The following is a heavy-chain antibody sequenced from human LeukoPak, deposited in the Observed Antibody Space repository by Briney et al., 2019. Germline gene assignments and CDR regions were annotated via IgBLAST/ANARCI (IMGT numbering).Heavy chain of an antibody. CDR3: ARDLENRITMVRGVLDY. J-gene: IGHJ4*02. V-gene: IGHV1-18*01. Sequence: GSVKVSCKASGYTFTSYGISWVRQPPGQGLEWMGWISAYNGNTNYEQKLQGRVTMTTDTSTSTAYMELRSLRSDDTAVYYCARDLENRITMVRGVLDYWGQGTLVTASS. CDR1: GYTFTSYG. D-gene: IGHD3-10*01. CDR2: ISAYNGNT.